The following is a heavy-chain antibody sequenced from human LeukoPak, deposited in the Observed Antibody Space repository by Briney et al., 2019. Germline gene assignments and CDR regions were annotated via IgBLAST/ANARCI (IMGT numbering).Heavy chain of an antibody. CDR2: INHSGST. CDR3: ARDRQTFYDYVGGNYRFYFDY. D-gene: IGHD3-16*02. J-gene: IGHJ4*02. Sequence: SETLSLTCTVSGGSISSSSYYWSWIRQPPGKGLEWIGEINHSGSTNYNPSLKSRVTISVDTSKNQFSLKLSSVTAADTAVYYCARDRQTFYDYVGGNYRFYFDYWGQGTLVTVSS. CDR1: GGSISSSSYY. V-gene: IGHV4-39*07.